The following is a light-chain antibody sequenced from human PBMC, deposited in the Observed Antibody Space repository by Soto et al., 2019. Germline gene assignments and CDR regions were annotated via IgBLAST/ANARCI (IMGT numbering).Light chain of an antibody. CDR1: SGSIASNY. Sequence: NFMLTQPHSVSESPGKTVTISCTRSSGSIASNYVQWYQQRPGSAPTTVIYEDNQRPSGVPDRFSGSIDSSSNSASLTISGLKTEEEADYYCQSYDSSNQRVFGGGTQLTVL. J-gene: IGLJ3*02. CDR3: QSYDSSNQRV. V-gene: IGLV6-57*04. CDR2: EDN.